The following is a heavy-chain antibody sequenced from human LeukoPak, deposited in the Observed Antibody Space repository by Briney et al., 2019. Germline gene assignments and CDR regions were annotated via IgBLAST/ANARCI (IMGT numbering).Heavy chain of an antibody. CDR2: ISYDGSNK. V-gene: IGHV3-30*04. CDR3: ARDRHYGSGSYYDY. D-gene: IGHD3-10*01. Sequence: GGSLRLSRAASVYTPSSCAMHGVRPAPGRGLAGVAVISYDGSNKYYADSVKGRFTISRDNSKNTLCLQMNSLRAEDTAVYYCARDRHYGSGSYYDYWGQGTLVTVSS. J-gene: IGHJ4*02. CDR1: VYTPSSCA.